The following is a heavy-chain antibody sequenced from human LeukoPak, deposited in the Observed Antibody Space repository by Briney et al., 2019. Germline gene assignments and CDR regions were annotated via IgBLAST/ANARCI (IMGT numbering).Heavy chain of an antibody. CDR1: GDSVSRNSGA. Sequence: SQTLSLTCAISGDSVSRNSGAWNWIRQSPSRGLEWLGRTYYRSKWVNDYEVSVKSRITINSDTSRNQFSLRLNSVTPEDTAVYYCASQGDGWFFDYWGQGILVTVSS. V-gene: IGHV6-1*01. D-gene: IGHD6-19*01. J-gene: IGHJ4*02. CDR3: ASQGDGWFFDY. CDR2: TYYRSKWVN.